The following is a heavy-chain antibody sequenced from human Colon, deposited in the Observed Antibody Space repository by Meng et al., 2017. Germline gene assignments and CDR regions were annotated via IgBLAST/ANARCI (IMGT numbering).Heavy chain of an antibody. CDR1: GGSISSSNYY. Sequence: SLTCTVSGGSISSSNYYWSWIRQPPGKGLEXSGHIYNSGSTYYNPSLKSRITISVDTSKNQFSLKLSSVTAADTAVYYCARGQKGYFDLWGRGTLVTVSS. V-gene: IGHV4-30-4*01. CDR3: ARGQKGYFDL. CDR2: IYNSGST. J-gene: IGHJ2*01.